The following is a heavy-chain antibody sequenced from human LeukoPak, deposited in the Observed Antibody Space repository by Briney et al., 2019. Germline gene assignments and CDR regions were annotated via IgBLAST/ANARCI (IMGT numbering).Heavy chain of an antibody. CDR1: GFAFGSYN. V-gene: IGHV3-21*06. CDR3: ARAGTCSSTSCDGGIEY. Sequence: GGSLRLSCAASGFAFGSYNMKWVRQAPGKGLEWVSFISTTSTYIYYADSVKGRFTVSRDNSKNLLYLQMDSLRVEDTAVYYCARAGTCSSTSCDGGIEYWGQGTLVTVSS. J-gene: IGHJ4*02. CDR2: ISTTSTYI. D-gene: IGHD2-2*01.